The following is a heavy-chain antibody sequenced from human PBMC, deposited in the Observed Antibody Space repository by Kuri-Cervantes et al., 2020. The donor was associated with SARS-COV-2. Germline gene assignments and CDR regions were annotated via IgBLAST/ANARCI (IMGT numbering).Heavy chain of an antibody. Sequence: GSLRLSCAASGFTFSSYWMSWVRQAPGKGLEWIGEINHSGSTNYNPSLKSRVTVSVDTSKNQFSLKLSSVTAADTAVYYCAREVRGSYHTSYFDYWGQGTLVTVSS. D-gene: IGHD1-26*01. CDR3: AREVRGSYHTSYFDY. V-gene: IGHV4-34*01. J-gene: IGHJ4*02. CDR2: INHSGST. CDR1: GFTFSSYW.